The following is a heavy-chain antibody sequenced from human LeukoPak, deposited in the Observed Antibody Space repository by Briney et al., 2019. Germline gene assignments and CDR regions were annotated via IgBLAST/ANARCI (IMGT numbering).Heavy chain of an antibody. CDR3: ARKAPSSGYYSSDY. CDR2: INPYNDNT. J-gene: IGHJ4*02. Sequence: ASVKVSFKASGYTFTSYVISWVRQAPGQGLDWMGWINPYNDNTNYAQTLHGRITITTHTSTNTHYMDLRSLRSDDTPVHYLARKAPSSGYYSSDYWGQGTLVTVSS. V-gene: IGHV1-18*01. D-gene: IGHD3-22*01. CDR1: GYTFTSYV.